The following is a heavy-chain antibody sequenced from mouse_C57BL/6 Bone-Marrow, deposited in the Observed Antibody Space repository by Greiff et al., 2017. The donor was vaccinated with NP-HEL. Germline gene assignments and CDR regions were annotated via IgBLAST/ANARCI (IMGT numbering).Heavy chain of an antibody. CDR2: IDPENGDT. J-gene: IGHJ2*01. Sequence: EVKLQESGAELVRPGASVKLSCTASGFNIKDDYMHWVKQRPEQGLEWIGWIDPENGDTEYASKFQGKATITADTSSNTAYLQLSSLTSEDTAVYYCTTFYGYDDYWGQGTTLTVSS. V-gene: IGHV14-4*01. CDR3: TTFYGYDDY. D-gene: IGHD2-2*01. CDR1: GFNIKDDY.